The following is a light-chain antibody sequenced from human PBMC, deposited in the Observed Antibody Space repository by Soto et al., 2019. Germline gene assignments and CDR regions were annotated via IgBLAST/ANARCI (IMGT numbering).Light chain of an antibody. CDR1: QGIRND. V-gene: IGKV1-17*01. CDR2: TTS. Sequence: DIQMTQSPSSLSASVGDRITITCRASQGIRNDLGWYQQKPGKAPKRLIYTTSTLESGVPSRFSGRGSGLEFTLTISSLQLEDFATYYCLQHYIYPLTFGGGTKVEIK. CDR3: LQHYIYPLT. J-gene: IGKJ4*01.